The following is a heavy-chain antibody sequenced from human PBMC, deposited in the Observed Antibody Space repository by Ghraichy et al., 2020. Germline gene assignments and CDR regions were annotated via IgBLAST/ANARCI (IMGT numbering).Heavy chain of an antibody. CDR2: IYYSGST. V-gene: IGHV4-59*01. J-gene: IGHJ4*02. Sequence: SETLSLTCTVSGGSISSYYWSWIRQPPGKGLEWIGYIYYSGSTNYNPSLKSRVTISVDTSKNQFPLKLSSVTAAYTAVYYCARESLSGSSWWVDYWGQGTLVTVSS. D-gene: IGHD6-13*01. CDR1: GGSISSYY. CDR3: ARESLSGSSWWVDY.